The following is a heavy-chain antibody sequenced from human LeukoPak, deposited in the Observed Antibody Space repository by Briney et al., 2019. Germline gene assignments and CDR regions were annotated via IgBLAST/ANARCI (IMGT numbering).Heavy chain of an antibody. J-gene: IGHJ4*02. CDR2: ISHSGTT. CDR3: ARAESTTVHFDY. Sequence: SETLSLTCIVSGGSISSYSWNWIRQSPGKGLEWVGYISHSGTTSYNSSLKSRVTISVDTSKNQFSLKLSSVTAADTAVYYCARAESTTVHFDYWGQGTLVTVSS. D-gene: IGHD4-17*01. CDR1: GGSISSYS. V-gene: IGHV4-59*01.